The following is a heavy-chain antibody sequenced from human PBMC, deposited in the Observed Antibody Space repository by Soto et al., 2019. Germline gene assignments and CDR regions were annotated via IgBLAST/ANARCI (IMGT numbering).Heavy chain of an antibody. V-gene: IGHV6-1*01. CDR1: GDSVSSNSAA. J-gene: IGHJ3*02. CDR3: ARAPDDFWRGPEASDI. CDR2: TYYRSKWYN. Sequence: PSQTLSLTCAISGDSVSSNSAAWNWIRQSPSRGLEWLGRTYYRSKWYNDYAVSVKSRITINPDTSKNQFSLQLNSVTPEDTAVYYCARAPDDFWRGPEASDIWGQGTMVTVS. D-gene: IGHD3-3*01.